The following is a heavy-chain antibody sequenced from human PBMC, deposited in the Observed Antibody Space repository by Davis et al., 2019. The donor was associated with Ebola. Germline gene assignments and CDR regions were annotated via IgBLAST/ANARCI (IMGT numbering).Heavy chain of an antibody. CDR1: GFTFSSYG. CDR3: ARDPPQSGGYV. CDR2: IRYDGSNK. Sequence: GGSLRLSCAASGFTFSSYGMHWVRQAPGKGLEWVAFIRYDGSNKYYADSVKGRFTISRHSSENTVFLQMNSLRPDDTAVYYCARDPPQSGGYVWGQGTLVTVSS. D-gene: IGHD5-12*01. J-gene: IGHJ4*02. V-gene: IGHV3-30*02.